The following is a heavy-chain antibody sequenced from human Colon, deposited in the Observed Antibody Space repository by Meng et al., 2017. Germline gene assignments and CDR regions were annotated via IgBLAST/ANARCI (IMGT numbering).Heavy chain of an antibody. Sequence: GESLKISCAASGFTFSSYAMSWVRPSPGEGLEWGASIKSGGDKTYFADSVKGRFTISRDNSKNTVFLQMNSLRAEDTAIYFCAKPGGGSSGYYCFGGWGQGTLVTVSS. V-gene: IGHV3-23*01. CDR2: IKSGGDKT. D-gene: IGHD3-22*01. J-gene: IGHJ4*02. CDR3: AKPGGGSSGYYCFGG. CDR1: GFTFSSYA.